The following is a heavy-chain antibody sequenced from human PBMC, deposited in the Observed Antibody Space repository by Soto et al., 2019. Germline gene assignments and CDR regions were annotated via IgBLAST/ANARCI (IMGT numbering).Heavy chain of an antibody. Sequence: SETLSLTCTVSGGSISSGDYYWCWIRQPPGKGLEWIGYIYYSGSTYYNPSLKSRVTISVDTSKNQFSLKLSSVTAADTAVYYCASNSYGYIFYDHWGQGTLVT. CDR3: ASNSYGYIFYDH. V-gene: IGHV4-30-4*01. CDR2: IYYSGST. D-gene: IGHD5-18*01. J-gene: IGHJ4*02. CDR1: GGSISSGDYY.